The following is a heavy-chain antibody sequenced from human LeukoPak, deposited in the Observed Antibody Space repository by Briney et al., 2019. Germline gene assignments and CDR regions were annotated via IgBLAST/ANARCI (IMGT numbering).Heavy chain of an antibody. CDR1: GFTFSSYS. Sequence: PGGSLRLSCAASGFTFSSYSMNWVRQAPGKGLEWVSSISSSSTYIYYADSVRGRFTISRDNAKNSLYLQMNSLRAEDTAVYYCARAPQELDIVVVRDWYFDLWGRGTLVTVSS. CDR2: ISSSSTYI. CDR3: ARAPQELDIVVVRDWYFDL. J-gene: IGHJ2*01. D-gene: IGHD2-15*01. V-gene: IGHV3-21*01.